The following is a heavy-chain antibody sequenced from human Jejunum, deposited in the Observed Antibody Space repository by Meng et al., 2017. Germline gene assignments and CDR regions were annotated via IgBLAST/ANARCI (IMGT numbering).Heavy chain of an antibody. V-gene: IGHV3-30*04. CDR2: VSYDESNK. J-gene: IGHJ4*02. Sequence: GGSLRLSCVASGFTFSGYAMHWVRQAPGKGLEWVAAVSYDESNKFYADSVKGRFTVSRDNSENTVYLQMTSLRRDDTAVYFCARREILFYTDNTGRASGLDYWGQGTLVTVSS. CDR3: ARREILFYTDNTGRASGLDY. CDR1: GFTFSGYA. D-gene: IGHD5-24*01.